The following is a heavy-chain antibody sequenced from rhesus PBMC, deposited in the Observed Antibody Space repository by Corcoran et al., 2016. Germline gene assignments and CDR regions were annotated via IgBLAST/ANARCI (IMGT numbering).Heavy chain of an antibody. CDR1: GGSINDNYY. V-gene: IGHV4S9*01. CDR3: VRKSIIAAGALDV. CDR2: VYGSGGRT. Sequence: QVLLQESGPGLVKPSETLSLSCAVSGGSINDNYYWNWIRQPPGTGLDWIGNVYGSGGRTYYNPSRQSRFTISKDTSKSQFSLKLNSVTAADTAVYYCVRKSIIAAGALDVWGRGVLVIVSS. D-gene: IGHD6-31*01. J-gene: IGHJ5-2*02.